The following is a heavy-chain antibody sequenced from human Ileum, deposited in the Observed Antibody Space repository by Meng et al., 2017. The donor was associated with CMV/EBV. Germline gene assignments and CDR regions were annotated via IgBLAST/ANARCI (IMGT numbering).Heavy chain of an antibody. CDR2: ISIYNGNT. CDR1: GYTFSSHG. D-gene: IGHD2-21*02. CDR3: ARDSSDDYFDF. V-gene: IGHV1-18*01. Sequence: QVQLVQSRAEVRNPXXSVWVSCETSGYTFSSHGINWGGQAHGQGLEWVAWISIYNGNTDYAEKVRGRVTLTTDTSRNTVYMDLRSLRSDDTAVYYCARDSSDDYFDFWGQGTLGTVSS. J-gene: IGHJ4*02.